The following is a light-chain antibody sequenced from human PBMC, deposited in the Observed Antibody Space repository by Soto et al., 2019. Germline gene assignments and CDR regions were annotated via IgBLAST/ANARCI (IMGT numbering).Light chain of an antibody. CDR2: GNS. Sequence: QPVLTQPPSVSGAPGQTVTISCTGSSSNIGAKYDVNWYQQLPGTAPKVLTHGNSNRPSGVPDRFSASKSGASASLAITGLQAEDEADYYCQTYDSNLSGYVFGTGTKLTVL. CDR3: QTYDSNLSGYV. J-gene: IGLJ1*01. V-gene: IGLV1-40*01. CDR1: SSNIGAKYD.